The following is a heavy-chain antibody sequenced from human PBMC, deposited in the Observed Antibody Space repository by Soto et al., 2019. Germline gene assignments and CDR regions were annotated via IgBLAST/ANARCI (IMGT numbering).Heavy chain of an antibody. V-gene: IGHV3-7*01. CDR1: GFTFSSYW. Sequence: PGGSLRLSCVASGFTFSSYWMSWVRQAPGRGLEWVANIKEDGREKYYVDSVKGRFTISRDNAKNPLYLQMNSLRAEDTAVYYCALGALRSLDWALDYWGQGTLVTVSS. CDR3: ALGALRSLDWALDY. J-gene: IGHJ4*02. D-gene: IGHD3-9*01. CDR2: IKEDGREK.